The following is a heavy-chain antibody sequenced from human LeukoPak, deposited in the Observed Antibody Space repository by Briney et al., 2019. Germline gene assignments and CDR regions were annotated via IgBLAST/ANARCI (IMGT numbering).Heavy chain of an antibody. Sequence: GGSLRLSCAASGFNFSSYGMHWVRQAPGKGLEWVAVISYDGSNKYYADSVKGRFTISRDDSKNTLYLQMNSLRAEDTAVYYCARVDYGDYRAPLDYWGQGTLVTVSS. D-gene: IGHD4-17*01. V-gene: IGHV3-30-3*01. CDR3: ARVDYGDYRAPLDY. CDR2: ISYDGSNK. CDR1: GFNFSSYG. J-gene: IGHJ4*02.